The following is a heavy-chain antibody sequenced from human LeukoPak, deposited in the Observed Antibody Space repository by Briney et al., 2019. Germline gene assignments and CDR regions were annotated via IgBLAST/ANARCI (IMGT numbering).Heavy chain of an antibody. J-gene: IGHJ4*02. V-gene: IGHV3-23*01. CDR2: ITASGGTT. CDR3: AQLGAGPTPEAFHY. Sequence: GGSLRLSCAASGFTFSGYAMSWVRQAPGKGLEWVSAITASGGTTFYADSVKGRFTISRDNSKNTLYLQMNSLRAEDTAVYYCAQLGAGPTPEAFHYWGQGTLVTVSS. D-gene: IGHD1-14*01. CDR1: GFTFSGYA.